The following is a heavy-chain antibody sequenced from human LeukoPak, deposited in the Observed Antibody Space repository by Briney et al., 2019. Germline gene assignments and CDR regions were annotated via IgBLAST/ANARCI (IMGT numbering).Heavy chain of an antibody. CDR1: GFTFSSDA. Sequence: GGSLSLSCAASGFTFSSDAMSWGRRAPGKGLEWVSAISGSGGSTYYADSVKGRFTISRDNSKNTLYLQMNSLRAEDTAVYYCARPGEGYYDFWSGYFFDYWGQGTLVSVSS. D-gene: IGHD3-3*01. CDR3: ARPGEGYYDFWSGYFFDY. V-gene: IGHV3-23*01. J-gene: IGHJ4*02. CDR2: ISGSGGST.